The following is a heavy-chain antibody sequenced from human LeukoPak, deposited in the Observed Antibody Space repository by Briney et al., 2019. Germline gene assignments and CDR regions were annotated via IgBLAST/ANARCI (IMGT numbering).Heavy chain of an antibody. CDR2: INHSGST. CDR3: ARRAGN. J-gene: IGHJ4*02. CDR1: GGSFSGYY. V-gene: IGHV4-34*01. D-gene: IGHD6-19*01. Sequence: KSSETLSLTCAVYGGSFSGYYWSWTRQPPGKGLEWIGEINHSGSTNYNPSLKSRVTISVDTSKNQFSLKLSSVTAADTAVYYCARRAGNWGQGTLVTVSS.